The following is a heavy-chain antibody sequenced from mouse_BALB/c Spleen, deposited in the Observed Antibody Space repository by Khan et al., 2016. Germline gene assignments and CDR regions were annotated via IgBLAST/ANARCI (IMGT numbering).Heavy chain of an antibody. CDR1: GYSITSDYA. CDR3: SRSYYGDKDAMDY. V-gene: IGHV3-2*02. Sequence: EVQLQESGPGLVKPSQSLSLTCTVTGYSITSDYAWNWIRQFPGNRLEWMGYISYSGSTSYNPSLKSRISITRDTSKNKFFLQLNSVTSEDTATXYCSRSYYGDKDAMDYLGQGTSVTVSS. D-gene: IGHD1-1*01. CDR2: ISYSGST. J-gene: IGHJ4*01.